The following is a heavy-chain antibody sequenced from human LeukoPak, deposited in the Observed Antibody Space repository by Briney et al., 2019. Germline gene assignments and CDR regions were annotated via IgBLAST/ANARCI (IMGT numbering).Heavy chain of an antibody. CDR3: ARQVDTSRGAV. CDR1: GGSNSSGDYY. D-gene: IGHD2-2*01. Sequence: SSQTLSLTCTVSGGSNSSGDYYWSWIRQPPGKGLEWIGSIYSGSTYYNPSLKSRVTISVDTSKNQFSLKLSSVTAADTAVYYCARQVDTSRGAVWGKGTTVTVSS. CDR2: IYSGST. V-gene: IGHV4-39*01. J-gene: IGHJ6*04.